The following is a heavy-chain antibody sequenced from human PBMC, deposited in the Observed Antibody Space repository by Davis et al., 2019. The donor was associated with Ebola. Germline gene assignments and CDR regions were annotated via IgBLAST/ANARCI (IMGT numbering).Heavy chain of an antibody. D-gene: IGHD3-10*01. Sequence: AASVKVSCKASGYSLTSYYMHWVRQAPGQGLEWMGVINPSCDRTSYAQKFQGRVTITRDTSTSTVYMELSSLRSEETAVYYCARGIPTMVRGVIFKTFDYWGQGTLVTVSS. CDR1: GYSLTSYY. V-gene: IGHV1-46*03. J-gene: IGHJ4*02. CDR3: ARGIPTMVRGVIFKTFDY. CDR2: INPSCDRT.